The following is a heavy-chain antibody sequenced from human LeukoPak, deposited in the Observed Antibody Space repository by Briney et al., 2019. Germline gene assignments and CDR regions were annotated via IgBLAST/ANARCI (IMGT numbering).Heavy chain of an antibody. V-gene: IGHV3-20*04. Sequence: GGSLRLSCAASGFTFDDYGMNWVRQAPGKGLEWVSGINWNGGSTGYADSVKGRFTISRDNAKNSLYLQMNSLRAEDTALYYCARVYELREEDYYYYYVDVWGKGTTVTVSS. CDR3: ARVYELREEDYYYYYVDV. CDR1: GFTFDDYG. J-gene: IGHJ6*03. D-gene: IGHD5/OR15-5a*01. CDR2: INWNGGST.